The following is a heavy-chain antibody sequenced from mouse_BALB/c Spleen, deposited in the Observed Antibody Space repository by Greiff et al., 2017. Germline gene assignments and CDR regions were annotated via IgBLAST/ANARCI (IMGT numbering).Heavy chain of an antibody. J-gene: IGHJ4*01. CDR3: ARLAGSSYPYAMDY. CDR2: IDPANGNT. CDR1: GFNIKDYY. Sequence: EVQLQQSGAELVRSGASVKLSCTASGFNIKDYYMHWVKQRPEQGLEWIGWIDPANGNTKYDPKFQGKATITADTSSNTAYLQLSSLTSEDTAVYYCARLAGSSYPYAMDYWGQGTSVTVSS. D-gene: IGHD1-1*01. V-gene: IGHV14-3*02.